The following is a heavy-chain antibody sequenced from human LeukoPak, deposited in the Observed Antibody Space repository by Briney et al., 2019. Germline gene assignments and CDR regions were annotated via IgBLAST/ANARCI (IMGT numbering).Heavy chain of an antibody. D-gene: IGHD6-13*01. CDR1: GYTFTGYH. J-gene: IGHJ4*02. V-gene: IGHV1-2*02. CDR2: ISPNSGGT. Sequence: ASVKVSCKASGYTFTGYHIHWVRQAPGQGLEWMGWISPNSGGTKYSQKFQGRVTTTRDTSISTVYMELSSLRSDDTAMYYCARVETTEGRSWYREFDYWGQGTLVTVSS. CDR3: ARVETTEGRSWYREFDY.